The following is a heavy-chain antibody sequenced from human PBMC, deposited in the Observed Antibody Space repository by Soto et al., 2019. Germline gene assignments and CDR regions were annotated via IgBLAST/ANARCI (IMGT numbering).Heavy chain of an antibody. Sequence: ASVKVSGKTAGYTFCNYGISWVRQAPGQGLEWMGWISAYNGNTNYAENLQGRVTMTTDTSTKPAYMELRRLRSDDTAVYYCARRSSSQSWFAPWGKGTLLSVCS. CDR1: GYTFCNYG. V-gene: IGHV1-18*01. J-gene: IGHJ5*02. CDR2: ISAYNGNT. D-gene: IGHD6-13*01. CDR3: ARRSSSQSWFAP.